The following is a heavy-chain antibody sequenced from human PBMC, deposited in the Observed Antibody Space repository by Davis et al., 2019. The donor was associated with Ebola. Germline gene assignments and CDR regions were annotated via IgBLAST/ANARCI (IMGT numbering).Heavy chain of an antibody. CDR1: GFTFSSYG. CDR2: ISYDGSNK. D-gene: IGHD3-10*01. V-gene: IGHV3-30*03. J-gene: IGHJ5*02. CDR3: ARGLTWFGELLYESGFDP. Sequence: GESLKISCAASGFTFSSYGMHWVRQAPGKGLEWVAVISYDGSNKYYADSVKGRFTISRDNSKNKLYLQMNSLRAEDTAVYYCARGLTWFGELLYESGFDPWGQGTLVTVSS.